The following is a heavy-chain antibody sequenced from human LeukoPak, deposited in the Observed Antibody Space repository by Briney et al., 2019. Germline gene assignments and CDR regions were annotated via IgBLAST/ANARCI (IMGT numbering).Heavy chain of an antibody. Sequence: ASVKVSCKASGYTFTGYYMHWVRQAPGQGLEWMGWINPNSGGTKYAQNFQGRVTMTRDTSINTAYMELSRLRSDDTAVYYCARDYIMSYYYYYLDVWGKGTTVTVSS. CDR3: ARDYIMSYYYYYLDV. V-gene: IGHV1-2*02. CDR2: INPNSGGT. CDR1: GYTFTGYY. D-gene: IGHD2-8*01. J-gene: IGHJ6*03.